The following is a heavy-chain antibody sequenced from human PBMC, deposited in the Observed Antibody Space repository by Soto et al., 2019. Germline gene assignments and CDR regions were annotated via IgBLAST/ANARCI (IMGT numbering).Heavy chain of an antibody. J-gene: IGHJ4*02. V-gene: IGHV4-39*01. CDR1: GGSISSSSYY. Sequence: TSETLSLTCTVSGGSISSSSYYWGWIRQPPGKGLEWIGNIYYSGSTYYNPSLKSRVTISVDTSKNQFSLKLSSVTAADTAVYYCARSIYIFGVDHFYYFDYWGQGTLVTVSS. CDR3: ARSIYIFGVDHFYYFDY. D-gene: IGHD3-3*01. CDR2: IYYSGST.